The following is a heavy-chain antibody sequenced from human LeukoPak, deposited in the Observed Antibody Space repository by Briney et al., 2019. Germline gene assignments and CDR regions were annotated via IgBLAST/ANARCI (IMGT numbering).Heavy chain of an antibody. Sequence: GGSLRLSCAASGFTFSSHLMHWVRQAPGKGLEWVAVISYDGSNKYYADSVKGRFTISRDNSKNTLYLQMNSLRAEDTAVYYCARVGGEYYDSSGYISYWGQGTLVTVSS. D-gene: IGHD3-22*01. CDR3: ARVGGEYYDSSGYISY. CDR1: GFTFSSHL. V-gene: IGHV3-30*04. CDR2: ISYDGSNK. J-gene: IGHJ4*02.